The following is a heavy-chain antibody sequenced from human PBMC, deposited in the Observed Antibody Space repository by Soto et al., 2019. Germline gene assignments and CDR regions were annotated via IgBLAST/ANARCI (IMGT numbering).Heavy chain of an antibody. J-gene: IGHJ6*02. CDR1: GFTVSSNY. V-gene: IGHV3-53*01. CDR3: ARDEGSNYDALGYYGMDV. D-gene: IGHD4-4*01. Sequence: GGSLRLSCAASGFTVSSNYMSWVRQAPGKGLEWVSVIYSGGSTYYADSVKGRFAISRDNSKNTLYLQMNSLRAEDTAVYYCARDEGSNYDALGYYGMDVWGQGTTVTVSS. CDR2: IYSGGST.